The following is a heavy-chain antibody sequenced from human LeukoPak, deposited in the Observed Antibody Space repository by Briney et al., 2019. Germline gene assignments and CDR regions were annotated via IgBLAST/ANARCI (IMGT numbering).Heavy chain of an antibody. CDR1: GGSISSGSYY. D-gene: IGHD2-2*01. CDR3: ARVRLIVVVPAATKYNDAFDI. Sequence: PSETLSLTCTVSGGSISSGSYYWSWIRQPAGKGLEWIGRIYTSGSTNYNPSLKSRVTISVDTSKNQFSLKLSSVTAADTAVYYCARVRLIVVVPAATKYNDAFDIWGQGTMVTVSS. CDR2: IYTSGST. V-gene: IGHV4-61*02. J-gene: IGHJ3*02.